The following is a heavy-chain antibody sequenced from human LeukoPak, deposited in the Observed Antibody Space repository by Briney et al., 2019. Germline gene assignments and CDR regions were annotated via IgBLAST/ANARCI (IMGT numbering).Heavy chain of an antibody. D-gene: IGHD2-8*01. CDR2: ISAYNGNT. J-gene: IGHJ4*02. V-gene: IGHV1-18*01. CDR3: ARGLGYCTNGVCFLDY. CDR1: GYTFTSYG. Sequence: ASVKVSCKASGYTFTSYGISWVRQAPGQGLEWMGWISAYNGNTNYAQKLQGRVTMTTDTSTSTAYMELRSLRSDDTAVYYCARGLGYCTNGVCFLDYWAREPWSPSPQ.